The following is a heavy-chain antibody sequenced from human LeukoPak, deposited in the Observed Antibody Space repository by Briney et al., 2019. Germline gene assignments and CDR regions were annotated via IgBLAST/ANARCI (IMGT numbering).Heavy chain of an antibody. CDR3: ARYPSFGVVTVFDY. Sequence: GASVKVSCKASGYTFRNYGISWVRQAPGQGLEWMGWISAYNGNTKYAQKLQGRVTMTTDTSTSTVYMELRSLRSDDTAVYYCARYPSFGVVTVFDYWGQGTLVTVSS. D-gene: IGHD3-3*01. V-gene: IGHV1-18*01. J-gene: IGHJ4*02. CDR2: ISAYNGNT. CDR1: GYTFRNYG.